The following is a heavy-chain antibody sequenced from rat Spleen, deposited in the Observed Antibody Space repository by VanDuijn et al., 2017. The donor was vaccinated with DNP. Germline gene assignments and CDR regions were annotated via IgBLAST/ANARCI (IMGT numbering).Heavy chain of an antibody. V-gene: IGHV2-63*01. CDR1: GFSLSSYS. CDR2: MWYYGDT. Sequence: QVQLKESGPGLVQPSETLSLTCTVSGFSLSSYSISWVRQPSGKGPEWMGRMWYYGDTAYNSALKSRLSISRDTSKNQVFLKMNSLQTDDTAIYYCTRDGDNNYWFAFWGQGTPVTVSS. CDR3: TRDGDNNYWFAF. D-gene: IGHD1-10*01. J-gene: IGHJ3*01.